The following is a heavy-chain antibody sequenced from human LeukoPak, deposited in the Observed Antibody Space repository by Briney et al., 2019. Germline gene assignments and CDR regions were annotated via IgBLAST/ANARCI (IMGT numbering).Heavy chain of an antibody. V-gene: IGHV4-59*01. Sequence: PSETLSLTCNVSGDSIRGFYWGWIRQPPGKGLEWIGYFDYSGGSNYNPALESRVIISVDTSKNQLSLKLRSLTAADTAVYYCARWNYDIWTGHRYFDYWGQGTLVIVSS. CDR2: FDYSGGS. CDR3: ARWNYDIWTGHRYFDY. CDR1: GDSIRGFY. D-gene: IGHD3/OR15-3a*01. J-gene: IGHJ4*02.